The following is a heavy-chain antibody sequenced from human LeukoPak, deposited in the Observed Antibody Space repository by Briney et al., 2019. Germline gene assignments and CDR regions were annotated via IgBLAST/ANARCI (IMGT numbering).Heavy chain of an antibody. V-gene: IGHV3-23*01. CDR3: ARQHIGARDGYNSYVVY. D-gene: IGHD1-1*01. J-gene: IGHJ4*02. CDR2: ISGSGGST. Sequence: GGSLRLSCAASGFTFSSYAMSWVRQAPGKGLEWVSAISGSGGSTYYADSVKGRFTISRDNSKNTLYLQMNSLRAEDTAVYYCARQHIGARDGYNSYVVYWGQGTLVTVSS. CDR1: GFTFSSYA.